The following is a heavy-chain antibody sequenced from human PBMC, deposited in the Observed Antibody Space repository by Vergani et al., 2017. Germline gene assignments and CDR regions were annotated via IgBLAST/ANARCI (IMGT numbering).Heavy chain of an antibody. Sequence: QVQLQESGPGLVKPSETLSLTCTVSGGSISSYYWSWIRQPPGKGLEWIVYIYYSGSTNYNPSLKSRVTISVDTSKNQFSRKLSSVTAADSAVYYCAISRIAARPYYYYMDVWGKGTTVTVSS. J-gene: IGHJ6*03. CDR2: IYYSGST. CDR3: AISRIAARPYYYYMDV. CDR1: GGSISSYY. D-gene: IGHD6-6*01. V-gene: IGHV4-59*01.